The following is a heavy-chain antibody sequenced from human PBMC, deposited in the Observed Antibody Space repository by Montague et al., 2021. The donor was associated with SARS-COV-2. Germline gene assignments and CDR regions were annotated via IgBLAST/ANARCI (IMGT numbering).Heavy chain of an antibody. CDR2: IYYDGSA. D-gene: IGHD1-26*01. J-gene: IGHJ4*02. CDR3: ARYGSYFEH. V-gene: IGHV4-59*03. CDR1: GVSIRSYY. Sequence: SETLSLTCTVSGVSIRSYYWRWIRQTPGQGLEWIGYIYYDGSANYNPSLKRRVTMSVDSSKNQFSLRLSSVTAADTAVYYCARYGSYFEHWGQGTLVTVSS.